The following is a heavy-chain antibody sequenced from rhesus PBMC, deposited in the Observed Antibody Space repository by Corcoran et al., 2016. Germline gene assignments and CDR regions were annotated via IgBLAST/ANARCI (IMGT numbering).Heavy chain of an antibody. D-gene: IGHD5-12*01. CDR2: ISGSGGST. J-gene: IGHJ5-1*01. V-gene: IGHV4-173*01. CDR1: GCSISSNY. Sequence: QLQLQESGPGLVKPSATLSLTCAVSGCSISSNYWSGIRQPPGKGLEWIGRISGSGGSTAYNPSLKSRVTISTDTSKNQFSLKLSSVTAADTAVYYCARGYSYSYRFDVWGPGVLVTVSS. CDR3: ARGYSYSYRFDV.